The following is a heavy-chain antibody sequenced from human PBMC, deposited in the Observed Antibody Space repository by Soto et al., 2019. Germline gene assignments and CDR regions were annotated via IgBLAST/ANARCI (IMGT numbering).Heavy chain of an antibody. CDR2: IDPISGGT. CDR3: ARDRGVPGQPNPFDY. Sequence: ASVKVSCKASGYTFTAQYMHWVRQAPGQGLEWMGWIDPISGGTSYAQRFQGRVTMTRDTSITTAYMELSKLNSDDTAVYYCARDRGVPGQPNPFDYWGQGTLVTVSS. V-gene: IGHV1-2*02. D-gene: IGHD1-1*01. J-gene: IGHJ4*02. CDR1: GYTFTAQY.